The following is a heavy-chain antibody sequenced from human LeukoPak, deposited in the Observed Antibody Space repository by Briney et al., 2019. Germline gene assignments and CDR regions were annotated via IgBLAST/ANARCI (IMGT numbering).Heavy chain of an antibody. CDR2: IYYSGSN. Sequence: SETLSLTCTVSGGSISSYYWSWIRQPPGKGLEWIGYIYYSGSNNYNPSLKSRVTISVDTSKNQFSLKLSSVTAADTAVYYGARWRGEDSAFDIWGQGTMVTVSS. V-gene: IGHV4-59*01. D-gene: IGHD3-16*01. J-gene: IGHJ3*02. CDR3: ARWRGEDSAFDI. CDR1: GGSISSYY.